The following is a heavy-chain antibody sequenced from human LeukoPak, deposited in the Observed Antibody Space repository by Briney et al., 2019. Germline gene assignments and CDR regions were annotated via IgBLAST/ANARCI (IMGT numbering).Heavy chain of an antibody. V-gene: IGHV5-51*01. CDR1: GYSFTSYW. D-gene: IGHD1-26*01. Sequence: GESLKLSCKASGYSFTSYWIAWVRQMPGEGLEWMGIIYPGDSDTRNSPSFQGQVTISADKSISTAYLQWRSLKASDTAMYYCVRRRREVNIDTFDLWGQGTLVTVSA. CDR3: VRRRREVNIDTFDL. J-gene: IGHJ3*01. CDR2: IYPGDSDT.